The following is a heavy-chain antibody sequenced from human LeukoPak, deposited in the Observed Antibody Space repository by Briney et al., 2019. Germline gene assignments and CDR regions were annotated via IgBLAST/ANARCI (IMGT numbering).Heavy chain of an antibody. CDR3: ARGARGKVYGSGKTVWTYDY. CDR2: MNPNSGNT. J-gene: IGHJ4*02. D-gene: IGHD3-10*01. Sequence: ASVKVSCKASGYTFTSYDINWVRQATGQGLEWMGWMNPNSGNTGYAQKFQGRVTITRNTSISTAYMELSSLRSEDTAVYYCARGARGKVYGSGKTVWTYDYWGQGTLVTVSS. V-gene: IGHV1-8*03. CDR1: GYTFTSYD.